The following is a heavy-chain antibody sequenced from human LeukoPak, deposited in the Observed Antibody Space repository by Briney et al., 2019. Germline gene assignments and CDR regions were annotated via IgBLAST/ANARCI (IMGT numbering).Heavy chain of an antibody. CDR3: ARLAMTTVTTTHAFDI. V-gene: IGHV3-21*01. D-gene: IGHD4-11*01. CDR1: GFTFSSYA. CDR2: ISSSSSYI. J-gene: IGHJ3*02. Sequence: GGSLRLSCAASGFTFSSYAMSWVRQAPGKGLEWVSSISSSSSYIYYADSVKGRFTISRDNAKNSLYLQMNSLRAEDTAVYYCARLAMTTVTTTHAFDIWGQGTMVTVSS.